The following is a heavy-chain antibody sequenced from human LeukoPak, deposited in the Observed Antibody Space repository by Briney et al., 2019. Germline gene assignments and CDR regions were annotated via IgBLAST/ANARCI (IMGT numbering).Heavy chain of an antibody. CDR1: GFTFSTYY. D-gene: IGHD6-13*01. CDR2: IKSDGSVI. V-gene: IGHV3-74*01. Sequence: PGGSLRLSCAASGFTFSTYYMHWVRRAPGKGLVRVSRIKSDGSVIGNAESVKGRFTISRDNAKNTLYLQMNSLRAEDTAVYYCAREGAAAGLTDWGQGTLVTVSS. J-gene: IGHJ4*02. CDR3: AREGAAAGLTD.